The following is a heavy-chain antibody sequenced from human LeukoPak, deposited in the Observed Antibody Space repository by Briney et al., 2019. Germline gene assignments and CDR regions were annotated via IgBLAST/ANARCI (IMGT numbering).Heavy chain of an antibody. CDR3: ARSRGLAANVVVVAATLDY. CDR2: INPNSGGT. V-gene: IGHV1-2*02. D-gene: IGHD2-15*01. J-gene: IGHJ4*02. CDR1: GYTFTGYY. Sequence: EASVKVSCKASGYTFTGYYMHWVRQAPGQGLEWMGWINPNSGGTNYAQKFQGRVTMTRDTSISTAYMELSRLRSDDTAVYYCARSRGLAANVVVVAATLDYWGQGTLVTVSS.